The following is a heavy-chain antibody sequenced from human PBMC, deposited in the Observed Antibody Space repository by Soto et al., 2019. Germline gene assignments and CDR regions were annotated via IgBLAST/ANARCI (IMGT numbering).Heavy chain of an antibody. CDR2: INHSGTI. D-gene: IGHD3-10*01. CDR1: GGSFSYYY. J-gene: IGHJ4*02. CDR3: ARSFRGVSLD. Sequence: QVQLQQWGPGLLKPSETLSLTCSVNGGSFSYYYWSWIRQSPGKGLEWIGEINHSGTINCNPSLKSRVTISIDTSENQFSLTLRSVTAADTAIYYCARSFRGVSLDWGQGTLVTVSS. V-gene: IGHV4-34*02.